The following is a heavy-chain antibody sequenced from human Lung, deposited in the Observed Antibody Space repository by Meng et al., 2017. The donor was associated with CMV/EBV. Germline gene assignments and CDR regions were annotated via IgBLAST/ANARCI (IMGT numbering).Heavy chain of an antibody. Sequence: KVSGKAFGNNVNRCERHGVRQAPGQGPEWMGKIDPSGGRTSYEEKFQGRVTMTRDTSTSTVYMELSSLRSEDTAVYYCARQEEYLDYWGQGTLVTVSS. J-gene: IGHJ4*02. CDR2: IDPSGGRT. CDR3: ARQEEYLDY. V-gene: IGHV1-46*02. CDR1: GNNVNRCE.